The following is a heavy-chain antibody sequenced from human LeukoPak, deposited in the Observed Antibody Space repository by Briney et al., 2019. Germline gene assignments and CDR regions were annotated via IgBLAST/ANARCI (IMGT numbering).Heavy chain of an antibody. J-gene: IGHJ6*03. D-gene: IGHD2-8*01. CDR2: INPNSGGT. CDR1: GYTFTGYY. V-gene: IGHV1-2*06. Sequence: GATVKVSCKASGYTFTGYYMHWVRQAPGQGLEWMGRINPNSGGTNYAQKFQGRVTMTRDTSISTAYMELSRLRSDDTAVYYCARPKRYCTNGVCRHNYYYYYYMDVWGKGTTVTVSS. CDR3: ARPKRYCTNGVCRHNYYYYYYMDV.